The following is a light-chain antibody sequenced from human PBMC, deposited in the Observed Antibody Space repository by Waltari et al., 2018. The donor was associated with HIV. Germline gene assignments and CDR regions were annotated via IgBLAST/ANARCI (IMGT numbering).Light chain of an antibody. CDR3: SSYTSSNTSVV. CDR1: SSDVGNYNR. V-gene: IGLV2-18*02. Sequence: QSALTQPPSVSGSPGQSVTISCTGTSSDVGNYNRVSWYQQPPGSAPKLMIYEVSNRPSGVSHRFSGSKSGNTASLTISGLQAEDEADYYCSSYTSSNTSVVFGGGTKLTVL. J-gene: IGLJ2*01. CDR2: EVS.